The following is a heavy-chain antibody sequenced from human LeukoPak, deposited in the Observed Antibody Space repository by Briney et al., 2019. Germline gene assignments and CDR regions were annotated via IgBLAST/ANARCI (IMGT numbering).Heavy chain of an antibody. CDR2: MNPNSGNT. Sequence: RASVKVSCKASGYSFTSKDINWVRQAAGQGLEWMGWMNPNSGNTEYAQRFQGRVTMTRDTSINTAYLELRGLRFDDTAVYYCARGQGYRLRLQYYYYLDVWGKGTAVTISS. D-gene: IGHD2-2*01. CDR3: ARGQGYRLRLQYYYYLDV. J-gene: IGHJ6*03. V-gene: IGHV1-8*01. CDR1: GYSFTSKD.